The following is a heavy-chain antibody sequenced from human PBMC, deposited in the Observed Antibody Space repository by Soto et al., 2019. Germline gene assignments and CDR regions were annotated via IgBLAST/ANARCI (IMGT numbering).Heavy chain of an antibody. CDR3: ARGSQAQQLVRRWEYCDY. D-gene: IGHD6-13*01. J-gene: IGHJ4*02. CDR2: IYHSGST. CDR1: GASISSGGYS. Sequence: TLFLTCAVSGASISSGGYSWSWIRQPPGKGLEWIGYIYHSGSTYYNPSLKSRVTISVDRSKNQFSLKLSSVTAADTAVYYCARGSQAQQLVRRWEYCDYWGQGTLVTVSS. V-gene: IGHV4-30-2*01.